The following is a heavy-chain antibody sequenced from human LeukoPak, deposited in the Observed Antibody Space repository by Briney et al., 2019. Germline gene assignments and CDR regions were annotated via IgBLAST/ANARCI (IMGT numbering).Heavy chain of an antibody. V-gene: IGHV4-61*01. Sequence: SETLSLTCTVSGGSISSSSYYWGWIRQPPGKGLEWIGYIYYSGTTNYNPSLKSRVTISLDTSKNQFSLKVRSVTAADMAVYYCAREGSGSYFDYWGQGTLVTVSS. CDR2: IYYSGTT. J-gene: IGHJ4*02. CDR3: AREGSGSYFDY. CDR1: GGSISSSSYY. D-gene: IGHD6-25*01.